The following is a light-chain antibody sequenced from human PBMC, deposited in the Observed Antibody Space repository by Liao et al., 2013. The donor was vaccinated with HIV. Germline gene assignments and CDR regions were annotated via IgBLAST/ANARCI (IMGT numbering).Light chain of an antibody. CDR3: KVWDSFSTFV. Sequence: SYELTQPPSVSVSPGHTASITCSGDKLGDKYACWYQVKPGQSPEVIIYQNYQRPSGTPERFSGSKSGNTATLTIRGTQAMDEAEYYCKVWDSFSTFVFGTGTKVTVL. V-gene: IGLV3-1*01. CDR2: QNY. CDR1: KLGDKY. J-gene: IGLJ1*01.